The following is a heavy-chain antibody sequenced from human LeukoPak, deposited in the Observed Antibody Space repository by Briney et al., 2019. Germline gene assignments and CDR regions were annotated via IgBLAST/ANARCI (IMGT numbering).Heavy chain of an antibody. Sequence: SETLSLTCTVSGGSISSSSYYWGWIRQPPGKGLEWIGSIYYSGSTYYNPSLKSRVTISVDTSKNQFSLKLSSVTAADTAVYYCARVPYYYDSSGYYYYYYYGMDVWGQGTTVTVSS. CDR3: ARVPYYYDSSGYYYYYYYGMDV. CDR1: GGSISSSSYY. V-gene: IGHV4-39*01. J-gene: IGHJ6*02. CDR2: IYYSGST. D-gene: IGHD3-22*01.